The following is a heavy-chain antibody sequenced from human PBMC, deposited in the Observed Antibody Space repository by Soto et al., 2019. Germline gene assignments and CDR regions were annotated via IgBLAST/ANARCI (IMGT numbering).Heavy chain of an antibody. CDR1: GYSFTSYG. J-gene: IGHJ6*02. Sequence: XSVKVPCKASGYSFTSYGIIWVRQAPGQGLEWMGWISAYNGNTNYAQKLQGRVTMTTDTSTSTAYMELRSLRSDDTAVYYCARDRPIEVAGEYHYYGMDVWGQGTTVTVSS. CDR3: ARDRPIEVAGEYHYYGMDV. CDR2: ISAYNGNT. V-gene: IGHV1-18*04. D-gene: IGHD6-19*01.